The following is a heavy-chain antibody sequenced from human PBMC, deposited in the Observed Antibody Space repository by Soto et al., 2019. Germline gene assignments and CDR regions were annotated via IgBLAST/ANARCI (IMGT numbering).Heavy chain of an antibody. CDR2: IYYSGST. CDR1: GASISSGVYY. J-gene: IGHJ4*02. D-gene: IGHD6-6*01. V-gene: IGHV4-31*03. CDR3: ESVVRSRSSYYYFDY. Sequence: SETLSLTCTVSGASISSGVYYWNWIRQHPGKGLEWIGNIYYSGSTYYNPSLKSRLAISLDTSKNQFSLELTSVTAADTAVYFCESVVRSRSSYYYFDYWGQGTLVPVSS.